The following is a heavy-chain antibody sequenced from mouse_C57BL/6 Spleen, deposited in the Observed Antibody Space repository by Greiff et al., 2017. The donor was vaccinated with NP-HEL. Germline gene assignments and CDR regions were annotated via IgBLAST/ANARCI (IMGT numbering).Heavy chain of an antibody. V-gene: IGHV5-6*01. Sequence: EVHLVESGGDLVKPGGSLKLSCAASGFTFSSYGMSWVRQTPDKRLEWVATISSGGSYTYYPDSVKGRFTISRDNAKNTLYLQMSSLKSEDTAMYYCASQGNYYGSSYLFAYWGQGTLVTVSA. D-gene: IGHD1-1*01. J-gene: IGHJ3*01. CDR3: ASQGNYYGSSYLFAY. CDR2: ISSGGSYT. CDR1: GFTFSSYG.